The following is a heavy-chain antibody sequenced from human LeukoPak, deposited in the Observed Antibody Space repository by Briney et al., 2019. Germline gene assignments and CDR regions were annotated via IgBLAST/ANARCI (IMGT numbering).Heavy chain of an antibody. CDR3: AREIAREDIVVVPAAEGDY. CDR2: INPNSGGT. Sequence: GASVKVSCKASGYTFTGYYMRWVRQAPGQGLEWMGWINPNSGGTNYAQKFQGRVTMTRDTSISTAYMELSRLRSDDTAVYYCAREIAREDIVVVPAAEGDYWGQGTLVTVSS. J-gene: IGHJ4*02. CDR1: GYTFTGYY. D-gene: IGHD2-2*01. V-gene: IGHV1-2*02.